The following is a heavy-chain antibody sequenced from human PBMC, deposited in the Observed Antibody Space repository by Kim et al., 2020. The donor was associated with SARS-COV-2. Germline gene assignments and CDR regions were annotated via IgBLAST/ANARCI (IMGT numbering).Heavy chain of an antibody. Sequence: ASVKVSCKASGYTFSSFDINWVRQATGQGLEWMGWMNPKSGNTGYAQRFKGRVTLTRSTSESTAYMELSSLRFEDTAVYYCARGYSSWSQLYFFYMDVWGKGTTVTVS. CDR2: MNPKSGNT. CDR1: GYTFSSFD. J-gene: IGHJ6*03. CDR3: ARGYSSWSQLYFFYMDV. D-gene: IGHD3-22*01. V-gene: IGHV1-8*01.